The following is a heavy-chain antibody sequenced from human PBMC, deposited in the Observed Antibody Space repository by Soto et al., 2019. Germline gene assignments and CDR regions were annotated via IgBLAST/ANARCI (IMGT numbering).Heavy chain of an antibody. CDR2: ISGSGGST. J-gene: IGHJ6*02. Sequence: EVQLLESGGGLVQPGGSLRLSCAASGFTFSSYAMSWVRQAPGKGLEWVSAISGSGGSTYYADSVKGRFTISRDNSNNTLYLQMNSLRAEDTAVYYCAKTEFDYGPTYYYYYGMDVWGQGTTVSVSS. CDR3: AKTEFDYGPTYYYYYGMDV. V-gene: IGHV3-23*01. CDR1: GFTFSSYA. D-gene: IGHD4-17*01.